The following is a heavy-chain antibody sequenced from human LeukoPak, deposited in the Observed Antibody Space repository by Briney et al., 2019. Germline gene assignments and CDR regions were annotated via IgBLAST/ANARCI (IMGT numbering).Heavy chain of an antibody. D-gene: IGHD6-13*01. CDR2: IIPIFGTA. Sequence: SVRVSCKASGGTLSSYAISWVRQAPGQGLEWMGRIIPIFGTANYAQKFQGRVTITTDESTSTAYMELSSLRSEDTAVYYCARDYLIAAAVGNWFDPWGQGTLVTVSS. V-gene: IGHV1-69*05. CDR3: ARDYLIAAAVGNWFDP. J-gene: IGHJ5*02. CDR1: GGTLSSYA.